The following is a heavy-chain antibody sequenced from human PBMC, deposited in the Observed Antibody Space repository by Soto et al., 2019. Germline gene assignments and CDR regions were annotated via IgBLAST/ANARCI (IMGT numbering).Heavy chain of an antibody. CDR3: ASSSPYYYGMDV. V-gene: IGHV3-11*06. CDR1: GFTFSDYY. CDR2: ISSSSSYT. J-gene: IGHJ6*02. D-gene: IGHD6-13*01. Sequence: PGGSLRLSCAASGFTFSDYYMSWIRQAPGKGLEKVSYISSSSSYTNYADSVKGRFTISRDNAKNSLYLQMNSLRAEDTAAYYCASSSPYYYGMDVWGQGTTVTVSS.